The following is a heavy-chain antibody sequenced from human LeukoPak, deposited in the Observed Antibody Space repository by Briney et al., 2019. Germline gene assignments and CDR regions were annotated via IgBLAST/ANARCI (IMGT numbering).Heavy chain of an antibody. CDR2: TLQDGRET. CDR1: GFTLSLFR. D-gene: IGHD1-26*01. J-gene: IGHJ6*02. Sequence: GGSLRHSRVASGFTLSLFRKSWVCPAPEERVECVANTLQDGRETKYVDSVEGRFSISRDNAKISLYLQIYSLRVEDTAVYYCARWYGDLGSWVLDVWGQGTTVTVSS. V-gene: IGHV3-7*04. CDR3: ARWYGDLGSWVLDV.